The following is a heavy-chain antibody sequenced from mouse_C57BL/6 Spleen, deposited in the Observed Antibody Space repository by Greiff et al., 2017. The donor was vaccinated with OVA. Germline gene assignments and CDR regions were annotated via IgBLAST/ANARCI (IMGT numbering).Heavy chain of an antibody. CDR3: ARTGGYSNYGYWYFDV. CDR2: INYDGSST. J-gene: IGHJ1*03. Sequence: EVHLVESEGGLVQPGSSMKLSCTASGFTFSDYYMAWVRQVPEKGLEWVANINYDGSSTYYLDSLKSRFIISRDNAKNILYLQMSSLKSEDTATYYCARTGGYSNYGYWYFDVWGTGTTVTVSS. CDR1: GFTFSDYY. V-gene: IGHV5-16*01. D-gene: IGHD2-5*01.